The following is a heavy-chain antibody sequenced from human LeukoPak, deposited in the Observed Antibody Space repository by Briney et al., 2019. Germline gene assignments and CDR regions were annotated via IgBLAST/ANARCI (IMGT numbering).Heavy chain of an antibody. V-gene: IGHV4-38-2*02. CDR3: ARVSGLNNFDF. Sequence: SETLSLTCTVSGYSISSGYYWGWIRQPPGKGLEWIGSIYHSGSTNYNPSLKSRVTMSVDTSKNQFSLKLSSVTAADTAVYYCARVSGLNNFDFWGQGTPVTVSS. CDR1: GYSISSGYY. J-gene: IGHJ4*02. D-gene: IGHD1/OR15-1a*01. CDR2: IYHSGST.